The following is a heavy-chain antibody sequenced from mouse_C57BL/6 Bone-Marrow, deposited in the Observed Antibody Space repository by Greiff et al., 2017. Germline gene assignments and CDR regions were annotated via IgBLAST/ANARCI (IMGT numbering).Heavy chain of an antibody. Sequence: QVQLKQSGAELVRPGTSVKMSCQASGYTFTNYWIGWAKQRPGHGLEWIGDIYPGGGYTNYNEKFKGKATLTADKSSSTAYMQFSSLTSEDSAIYYCAKYYDYDWYFDVWGTGTTVTVSS. CDR2: IYPGGGYT. D-gene: IGHD2-4*01. CDR3: AKYYDYDWYFDV. CDR1: GYTFTNYW. V-gene: IGHV1-63*01. J-gene: IGHJ1*03.